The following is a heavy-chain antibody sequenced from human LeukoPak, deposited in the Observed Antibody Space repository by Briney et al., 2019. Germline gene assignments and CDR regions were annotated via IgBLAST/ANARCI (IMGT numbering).Heavy chain of an antibody. CDR2: IKQGGSEK. D-gene: IGHD3-10*01. CDR3: ARVDYYGSGSLPRPYFFDY. J-gene: IGHJ4*02. Sequence: GGSLRLSCAASGFTFSSYWMSWVREAPGKGLEWVANIKQGGSEKYYVDSVKGRFTISRDNAKNSLYLQMNSLRAEDTAVYYCARVDYYGSGSLPRPYFFDYWGQGTLVTVSS. V-gene: IGHV3-7*01. CDR1: GFTFSSYW.